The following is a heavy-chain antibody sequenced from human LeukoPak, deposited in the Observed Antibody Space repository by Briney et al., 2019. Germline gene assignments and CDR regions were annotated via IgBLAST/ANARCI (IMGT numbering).Heavy chain of an antibody. CDR3: ARGNWNPDF. D-gene: IGHD1-1*01. Sequence: GGSLRLSCAASGFTFSSYWMHWVRQAPGKGLAWVSRIYSDGSITNYADSVKGRFTISRDNAKNTVYLQMNSLRAEDTAVYYCARGNWNPDFWGQGTLVTVSS. J-gene: IGHJ4*02. CDR2: IYSDGSIT. CDR1: GFTFSSYW. V-gene: IGHV3-74*01.